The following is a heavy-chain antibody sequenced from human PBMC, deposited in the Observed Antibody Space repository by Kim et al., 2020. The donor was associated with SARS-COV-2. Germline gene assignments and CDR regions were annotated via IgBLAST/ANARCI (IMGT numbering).Heavy chain of an antibody. Sequence: SETLSLTCAVYGGSFSGYYWSWIRQPPGKGLEWIGEINHSGSTNYNPSLKSRVTISVDTSKNQFSLKLSSVTAADTAVYYCARGKEAPAYYFDYWGQGTLVTVSS. V-gene: IGHV4-34*01. D-gene: IGHD2-15*01. CDR3: ARGKEAPAYYFDY. CDR1: GGSFSGYY. J-gene: IGHJ4*02. CDR2: INHSGST.